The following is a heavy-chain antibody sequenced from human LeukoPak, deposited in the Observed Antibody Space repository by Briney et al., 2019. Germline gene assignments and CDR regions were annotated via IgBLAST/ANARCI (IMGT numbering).Heavy chain of an antibody. J-gene: IGHJ5*02. CDR1: GFTVRNYC. D-gene: IGHD3-10*01. CDR2: IYGDGST. V-gene: IGHV3-53*01. CDR3: ARGSPVASGRYSIYSS. Sequence: PGGSLRLSCAASGFTVRNYCMSWVRQAPGKGLEWVAVIYGDGSTYYADSVKGRFTISSDNLRNTLSHQVDSLRAADTAMYYCARGSPVASGRYSIYSSWGQGTLVTVSP.